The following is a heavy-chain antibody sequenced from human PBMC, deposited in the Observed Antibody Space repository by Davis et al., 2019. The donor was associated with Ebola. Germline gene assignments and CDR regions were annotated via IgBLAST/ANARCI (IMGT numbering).Heavy chain of an antibody. D-gene: IGHD1-26*01. V-gene: IGHV1-69*13. CDR3: ARDRGATPYDY. J-gene: IGHJ4*02. CDR1: GYTFTGYY. Sequence: SVKVSCKASGYTFTGYYMHWVRQAPGQGLEWMGGIIPIFGTANYAQKFQGRVTITADESTSTAYMELSSLRSEDTAVYYCARDRGATPYDYWGQGTLVTVSS. CDR2: IIPIFGTA.